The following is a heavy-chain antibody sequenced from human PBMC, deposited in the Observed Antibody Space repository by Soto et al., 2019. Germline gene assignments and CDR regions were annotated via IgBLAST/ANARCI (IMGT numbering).Heavy chain of an antibody. J-gene: IGHJ5*02. CDR3: ARVGYCTSTSCYDLVGFVT. D-gene: IGHD2-2*01. Sequence: PSDTLSLTCAVYCGSFSGYYWSWIRQPPGRGLEWIGEINHRRSTNYNPSLKSRVTISVDTSKNQFSLNLNSVTAADTAVYYCARVGYCTSTSCYDLVGFVTWGQGTLLTFPS. CDR1: CGSFSGYY. CDR2: INHRRST. V-gene: IGHV4-34*01.